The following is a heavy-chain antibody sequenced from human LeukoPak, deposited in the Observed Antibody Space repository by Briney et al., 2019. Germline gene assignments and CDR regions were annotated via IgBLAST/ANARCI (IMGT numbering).Heavy chain of an antibody. CDR1: GGSISSYY. D-gene: IGHD3-9*01. CDR3: ARARGFGDATIFI. Sequence: KASETLSPTCTVSGGSISSYYWSWIRQPAGKGVEWIGEIYHSGSTNYNPSLKSRVTISVDKSKNQFSLKLSSVTAADTAVYYCARARGFGDATIFIWGQGTLVTVSS. V-gene: IGHV4-59*12. CDR2: IYHSGST. J-gene: IGHJ4*02.